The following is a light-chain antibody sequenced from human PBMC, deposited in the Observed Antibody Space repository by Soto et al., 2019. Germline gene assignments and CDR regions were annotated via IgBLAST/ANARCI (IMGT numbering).Light chain of an antibody. CDR1: QSVSSSY. CDR2: DAS. CDR3: QQYGSSPLFT. V-gene: IGKV3-20*01. J-gene: IGKJ3*01. Sequence: EIVLTQSPGTLSLSPRERATLSCRASQSVSSSYLAWYQQKPGQAPRLLIYDASSRATGIPDRFSGSGSGTDFTLTISRLEPEDFAVYYCQQYGSSPLFTFGPGTKVDIK.